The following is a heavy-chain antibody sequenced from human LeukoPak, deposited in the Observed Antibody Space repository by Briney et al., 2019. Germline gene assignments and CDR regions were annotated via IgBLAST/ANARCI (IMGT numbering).Heavy chain of an antibody. V-gene: IGHV4-31*03. Sequence: PSETLSLTCTASGGSISSGGYYWSWIRQHPGKGLEWIGYIYYSGSTYYNPSLKSRVTISVDTSKNQFSLKLSSVTAADTAVYYCARDSPGHYDFWSGYSTTPGSGAFDIWGQGTMVTVSS. CDR2: IYYSGST. J-gene: IGHJ3*02. CDR3: ARDSPGHYDFWSGYSTTPGSGAFDI. D-gene: IGHD3-3*01. CDR1: GGSISSGGYY.